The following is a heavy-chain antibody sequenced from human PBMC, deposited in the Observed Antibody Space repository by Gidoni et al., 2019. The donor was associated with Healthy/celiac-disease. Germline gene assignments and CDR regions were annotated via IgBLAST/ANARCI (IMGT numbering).Heavy chain of an antibody. J-gene: IGHJ6*02. D-gene: IGHD3-3*01. V-gene: IGHV3-66*01. Sequence: EVQLVESGGGLVQPGGSLRLSCAASGFTVSRNYMSWVRQAPGKGLEWVSVIYSGGSTYYADSVKGRFTISRDNSKNTLYLQMNSLRAEDTAVYYCARSGSLRFLEWLYGMDVWGQGTTVTVSS. CDR1: GFTVSRNY. CDR3: ARSGSLRFLEWLYGMDV. CDR2: IYSGGST.